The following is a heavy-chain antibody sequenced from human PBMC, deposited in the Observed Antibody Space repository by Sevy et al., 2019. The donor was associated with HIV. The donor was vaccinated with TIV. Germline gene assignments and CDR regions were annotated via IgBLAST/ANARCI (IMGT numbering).Heavy chain of an antibody. CDR3: ARDLSRRFGASMVNWFDP. D-gene: IGHD3-10*01. CDR1: GFTFSSYS. V-gene: IGHV3-48*02. CDR2: ISSSSSTI. J-gene: IGHJ5*02. Sequence: GGSLRLSCAASGFTFSSYSMNWVRQAPGKGLEWVSYISSSSSTIYYADSVKGRFTISRDNAKNSLYLQMNSLRDEDTAVYYCARDLSRRFGASMVNWFDPWGQGTLVTVSS.